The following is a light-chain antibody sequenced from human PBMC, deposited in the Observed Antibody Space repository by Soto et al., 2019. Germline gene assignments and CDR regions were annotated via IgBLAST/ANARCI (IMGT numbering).Light chain of an antibody. V-gene: IGKV1-8*01. J-gene: IGKJ1*01. CDR1: QGISSY. Sequence: ALQRTQSPSSSSASTGDRFTITWRASQGISSYLAWYQQKPGKAPKLLIYAASTLQSGVPSRVSGSGAGTDFTLTISCLQSEDFATYYCQQYQSYSRTVGQGTKVDIK. CDR3: QQYQSYSRT. CDR2: AAS.